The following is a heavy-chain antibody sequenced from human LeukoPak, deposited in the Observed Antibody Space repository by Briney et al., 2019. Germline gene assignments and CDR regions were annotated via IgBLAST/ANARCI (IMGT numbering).Heavy chain of an antibody. J-gene: IGHJ6*03. CDR1: GGSISSYY. V-gene: IGHV4-4*07. D-gene: IGHD3-3*01. CDR2: IYTSGST. CDR3: ERSAPSYNDFWSGYYVYFYYYYMDV. Sequence: SETLSLTCTVSGGSISSYYWSWIRQPAGKGLEWIGRIYTSGSTNYNPSLKSRVTMSVETSKNQCSLKLSSVTAADTAVYYCERSAPSYNDFWSGYYVYFYYYYMDVWGKGTTVTVSS.